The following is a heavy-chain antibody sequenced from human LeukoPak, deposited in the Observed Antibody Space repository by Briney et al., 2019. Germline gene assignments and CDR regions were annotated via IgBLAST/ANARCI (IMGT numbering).Heavy chain of an antibody. V-gene: IGHV3-21*01. D-gene: IGHD3-16*01. J-gene: IGHJ4*02. CDR3: IRDLFDDYSLDY. Sequence: PGGSLRLSCAASGFTCSSYSMNWVRQAPGKGLEWVSSINSDSSLMFYAESVKGRFTISRDNARNSLYLQMNSLRAEDTAVYYCIRDLFDDYSLDYWGQGALVTVSS. CDR1: GFTCSSYS. CDR2: INSDSSLM.